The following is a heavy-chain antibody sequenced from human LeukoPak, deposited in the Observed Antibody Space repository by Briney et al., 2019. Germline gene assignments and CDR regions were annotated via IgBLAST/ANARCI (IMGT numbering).Heavy chain of an antibody. CDR1: GFTFDDYA. CDR2: ISWNSGSI. J-gene: IGHJ4*02. V-gene: IGHV3-9*03. D-gene: IGHD5-18*01. Sequence: PGGSLRLSCAASGFTFDDYAMHWVRQAPGKGLEWVSGISWNSGSIGYADSVKGRFTISRDNAKNSLYLQMNSLRAEDMALYYCAKADTAMGFFDYWGQGTLVTVSS. CDR3: AKADTAMGFFDY.